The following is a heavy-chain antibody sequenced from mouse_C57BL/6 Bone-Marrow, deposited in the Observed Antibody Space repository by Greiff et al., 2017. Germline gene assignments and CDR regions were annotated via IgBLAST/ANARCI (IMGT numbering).Heavy chain of an antibody. CDR1: GYTFTDYS. D-gene: IGHD2-4*01. V-gene: IGHV1-26*01. Sequence: VPLQQSGPELVKPGSSVQISCTASGYTFTDYSLNWVKQSHGKSLEWIGAINPNNGGTSYNQKFKGKATLTVDKSSSTAYMELRSLTSEDSAVYYCARAAYDYEGWWGQGTTLTVSS. CDR2: INPNNGGT. CDR3: ARAAYDYEGW. J-gene: IGHJ2*01.